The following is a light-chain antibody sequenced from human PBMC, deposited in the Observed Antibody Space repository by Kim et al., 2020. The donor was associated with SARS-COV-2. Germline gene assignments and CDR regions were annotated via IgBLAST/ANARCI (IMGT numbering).Light chain of an antibody. CDR2: RNN. J-gene: IGLJ3*02. CDR1: SSNIGSNY. V-gene: IGLV1-47*01. CDR3: AAWDDSLSGLWV. Sequence: QRVTIPCSGSSSNIGSNYVYWYQQLPGTAPKLLIYRNNQRPSGVPDRFSGSKSGTSASLAISGLRSEDEADYYCAAWDDSLSGLWVFGGGTQLTVL.